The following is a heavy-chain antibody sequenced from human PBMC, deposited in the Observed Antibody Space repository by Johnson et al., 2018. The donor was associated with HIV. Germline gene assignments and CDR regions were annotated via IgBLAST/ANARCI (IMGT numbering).Heavy chain of an antibody. CDR1: GFTVSSNY. CDR2: ITSNGNST. J-gene: IGHJ3*02. V-gene: IGHV3-64*01. Sequence: VQLVESGGGLVQPGGSLRLSCAASGFTVSSNYMSWVRQAPGKGLEYVSSITSNGNSTYYANSVKGRFSISRDNSQNTLYLQMNSLRAEDTAVYYCHNPSSWSPSGDFDIWGQGTMVTVSS. D-gene: IGHD6-13*01. CDR3: HNPSSWSPSGDFDI.